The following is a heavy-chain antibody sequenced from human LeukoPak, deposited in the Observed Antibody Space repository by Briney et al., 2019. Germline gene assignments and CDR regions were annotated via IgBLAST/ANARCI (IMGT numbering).Heavy chain of an antibody. CDR1: GFTFSSYG. V-gene: IGHV3-30*03. CDR3: ARDQPGGGRWLQFLAVY. D-gene: IGHD5-12*01. J-gene: IGHJ4*02. CDR2: ISYDGSNK. Sequence: PGGSLRLSCAASGFTFSSYGMHWVRQAPGKGLEWVAVISYDGSNKYYADSVKGRFTISRDNSKNTLYLQMNSLRAEDTAVYYCARDQPGGGRWLQFLAVYWGQGTLVTVSS.